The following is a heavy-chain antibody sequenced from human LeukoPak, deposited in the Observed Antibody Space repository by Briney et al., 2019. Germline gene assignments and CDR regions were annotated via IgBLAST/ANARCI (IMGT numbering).Heavy chain of an antibody. CDR3: ARDSRMYYDFWSGYYAPGGYFDY. D-gene: IGHD3-3*01. CDR2: ISYDGSNK. Sequence: GGSLRLSCAASGFTFSSYAMHWVRQAPGKGLEWVAVISYDGSNKYYADSVKGRFTISRDNPKNTLYLQMNSLRAEDTAVYYCARDSRMYYDFWSGYYAPGGYFDYWGQGTLVTVSS. CDR1: GFTFSSYA. V-gene: IGHV3-30*04. J-gene: IGHJ4*02.